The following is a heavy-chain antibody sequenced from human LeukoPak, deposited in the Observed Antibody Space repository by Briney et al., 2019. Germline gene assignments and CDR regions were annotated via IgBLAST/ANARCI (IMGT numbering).Heavy chain of an antibody. CDR1: GGSISNYY. D-gene: IGHD4/OR15-4a*01. Sequence: SETLSLTCTVSGGSISNYYWTWIRQPAGKGLEWIGRIYASGSTNYNPSLKSRVTMSVDTSKNQFPLKLTSMTAADTAVYFCARATSDMTINEAYHFDFWGQGTLVTVSS. J-gene: IGHJ4*02. CDR3: ARATSDMTINEAYHFDF. V-gene: IGHV4-4*07. CDR2: IYASGST.